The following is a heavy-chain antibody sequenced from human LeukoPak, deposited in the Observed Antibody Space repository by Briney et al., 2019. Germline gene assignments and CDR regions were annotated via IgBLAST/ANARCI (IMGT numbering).Heavy chain of an antibody. CDR1: GGTFSSYP. CDR3: ARDYYGSGTYYKPFDY. CDR2: IIPIFGTT. V-gene: IGHV1-69*13. D-gene: IGHD3-10*01. Sequence: SVKVSCKASGGTFSSYPISWVRQAPGQGLEWMGGIIPIFGTTNYAQKFQGRVTITADESTSTAYMELSSLRSEDTAVYYCARDYYGSGTYYKPFDYWGQGTLVTVSS. J-gene: IGHJ4*02.